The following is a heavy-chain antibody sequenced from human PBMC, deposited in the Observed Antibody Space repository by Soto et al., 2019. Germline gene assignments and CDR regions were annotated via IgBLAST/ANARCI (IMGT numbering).Heavy chain of an antibody. CDR2: ISVSGSTI. D-gene: IGHD3-22*01. CDR3: AKVFYYYDSSGYYYFDY. V-gene: IGHV3-23*01. J-gene: IGHJ4*02. CDR1: GFTFSSYA. Sequence: GGSLSLSCAASGFTFSSYAVSWVRQAPGKGPEWISSISVSGSTIYYADSVKGRFTISRDNSKNTLYLQMSSLRAEDTAVYYCAKVFYYYDSSGYYYFDYWGQGTLVTVSS.